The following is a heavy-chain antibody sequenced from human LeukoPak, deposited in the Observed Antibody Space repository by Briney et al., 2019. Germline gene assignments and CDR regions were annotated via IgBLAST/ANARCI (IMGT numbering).Heavy chain of an antibody. CDR1: GYTFSSND. J-gene: IGHJ4*02. V-gene: IGHV1-8*01. CDR2: MNPHSGNT. Sequence: ASVKVSCKASGYTFSSNDINWVRQATGQGLEWRGWMNPHSGNTGYAQKFQARVTITRNSSISTAYMELSSLRSEDTAVYYCAREGNRSSDSSASYPLDYWGQGTLVTVSS. CDR3: AREGNRSSDSSASYPLDY. D-gene: IGHD1-26*01.